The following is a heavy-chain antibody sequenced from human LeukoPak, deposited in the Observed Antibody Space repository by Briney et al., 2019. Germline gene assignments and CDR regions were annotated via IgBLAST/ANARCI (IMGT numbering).Heavy chain of an antibody. CDR2: IWYDGSNK. J-gene: IGHJ4*02. CDR1: GFTFSSYG. V-gene: IGHV3-33*06. CDR3: AKDMYYYDSSGYRTAFDY. D-gene: IGHD3-22*01. Sequence: GGSLRLSCAASGFTFSSYGMHWARQAPGKGLEWVAVIWYDGSNKYYADSVKGRFTISRDNSKNTLYLQMNSLRAEDTAVYYCAKDMYYYDSSGYRTAFDYWGQGTLVTVSS.